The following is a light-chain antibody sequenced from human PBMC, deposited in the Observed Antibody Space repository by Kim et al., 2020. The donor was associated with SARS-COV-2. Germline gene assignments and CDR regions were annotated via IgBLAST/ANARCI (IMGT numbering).Light chain of an antibody. V-gene: IGKV1-12*01. J-gene: IGKJ5*01. CDR1: QDMSGW. Sequence: AAVGDRVTITRRGRQDMSGWVAWYQETPGKAPNLLIYGASTLQSGVPSRVSGVGSGTEFTLTISSLQPEDSATYYCQDVNNFPLIFGPGTPVDIK. CDR3: QDVNNFPLI. CDR2: GAS.